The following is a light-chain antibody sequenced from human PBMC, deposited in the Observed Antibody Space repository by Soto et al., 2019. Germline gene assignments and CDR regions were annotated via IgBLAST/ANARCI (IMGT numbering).Light chain of an antibody. V-gene: IGKV3-15*01. CDR3: QQYNSWPKT. Sequence: EILVTQSPSTLSASPGERATLSCRASQSVRSNLAWYQQKPGQAPRLLIYAASSRESGIPARFSGSGSGTEFTLTISSLQSEDFAVYYCQQYNSWPKTFGQGTKVDIK. CDR1: QSVRSN. J-gene: IGKJ1*01. CDR2: AAS.